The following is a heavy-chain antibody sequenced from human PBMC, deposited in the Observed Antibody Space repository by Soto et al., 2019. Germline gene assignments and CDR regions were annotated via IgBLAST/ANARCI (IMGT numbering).Heavy chain of an antibody. CDR3: ASIRTSIAARYFDY. J-gene: IGHJ4*02. Sequence: QVQLQQWGAGLLKPSETLSLTCAVYGGSFSGYYWSWIRQPPGKGLEWIGEINHSGSTNYNPSLKSRVTRAADTSKNQFSLKLSSVTAADTAVYYCASIRTSIAARYFDYWGQGTLVTVSS. V-gene: IGHV4-34*01. CDR2: INHSGST. CDR1: GGSFSGYY. D-gene: IGHD6-6*01.